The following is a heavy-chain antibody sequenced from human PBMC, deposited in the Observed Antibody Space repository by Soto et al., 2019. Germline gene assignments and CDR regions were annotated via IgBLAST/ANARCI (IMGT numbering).Heavy chain of an antibody. Sequence: QVQLVQSGAEVKKPGASVKVSCKASGYTFTGYYIHWVRQAPGEGLEWMGWFNPNSGGTNYAQKFPGRVTMTRATSISPAYLELSRLRSDDTAMYYCARAGGRGWVYWGQGTLVPVSS. D-gene: IGHD2-15*01. V-gene: IGHV1-2*02. J-gene: IGHJ4*02. CDR2: FNPNSGGT. CDR3: ARAGGRGWVY. CDR1: GYTFTGYY.